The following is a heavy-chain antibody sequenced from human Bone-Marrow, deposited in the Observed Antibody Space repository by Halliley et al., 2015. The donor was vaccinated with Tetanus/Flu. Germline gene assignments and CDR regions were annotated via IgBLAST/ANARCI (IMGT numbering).Heavy chain of an antibody. CDR2: IIPRFGTK. CDR1: GDTFTSYS. Sequence: QLVQSGAEVKKPGSSVRVSCKASGDTFTSYSIGWVRQAPGQGPEWMGGIIPRFGTKNYAQKFQGRVTITADGPTSTVYMDLSSLTSEDTATYYCARGLYNWVFDFWGQGSLVTVSS. J-gene: IGHJ4*02. CDR3: ARGLYNWVFDF. D-gene: IGHD1-1*01. V-gene: IGHV1-69*01.